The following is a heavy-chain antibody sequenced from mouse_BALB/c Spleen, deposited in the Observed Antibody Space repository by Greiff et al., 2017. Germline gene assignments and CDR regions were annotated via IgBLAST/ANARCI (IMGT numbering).Heavy chain of an antibody. V-gene: IGHV1S29*02. CDR3: ARLETMMDY. J-gene: IGHJ4*01. CDR1: GYTFTDYN. Sequence: VQLKQSGPELVKPGASVKISCKASGYTFTDYNMHWVKQSHGKSLEWIGYIYPYNGGTGYNQKFKSKATLTVDNSSSTAYMELRSLTSEDSAVYYCARLETMMDYWGQGTSVTVSS. D-gene: IGHD2-1*01. CDR2: IYPYNGGT.